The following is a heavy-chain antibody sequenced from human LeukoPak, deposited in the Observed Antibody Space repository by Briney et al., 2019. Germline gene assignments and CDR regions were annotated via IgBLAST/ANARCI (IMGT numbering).Heavy chain of an antibody. CDR3: ARRGYCSSTSCFPEDY. CDR2: INPNSGGT. CDR1: GYTFTGYY. Sequence: ASVKVSCKASGYTFTGYYMHWVRQAPGQGLEWMGWINPNSGGTNYAQKFQGRVTMTRDTSISTAYMELSRLRSDDTAVYYCARRGYCSSTSCFPEDYWGQGTLVTVSS. J-gene: IGHJ4*02. D-gene: IGHD2-2*01. V-gene: IGHV1-2*02.